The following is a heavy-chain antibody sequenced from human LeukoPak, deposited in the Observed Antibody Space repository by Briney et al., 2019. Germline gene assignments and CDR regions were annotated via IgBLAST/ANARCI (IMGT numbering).Heavy chain of an antibody. D-gene: IGHD6-6*01. J-gene: IGHJ5*02. CDR3: ARGSIRFDP. Sequence: SETLSLTCTVSGGSISSSSYYWGWIRQPPGKGLEWIGYIYYSGSTNYNPSLKSRVTISVDTSKNQFSLKLSSVTAADTAVYYCARGSIRFDPWGQGTLVTVSS. CDR2: IYYSGST. CDR1: GGSISSSSYY. V-gene: IGHV4-61*05.